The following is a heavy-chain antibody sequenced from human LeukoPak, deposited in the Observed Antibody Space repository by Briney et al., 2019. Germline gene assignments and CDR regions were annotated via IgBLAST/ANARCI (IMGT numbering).Heavy chain of an antibody. CDR3: ARADYYGSGSYLWDPRYYFDY. CDR1: GGSISSYY. J-gene: IGHJ4*02. V-gene: IGHV4-34*01. CDR2: INHSGST. Sequence: PSETLSLTCTVSGGSISSYYWSWIRQPPGKGLEWIGEINHSGSTNYNPSLKSRVTISVDTSKNQFSLKLSSVTAADTAVYYCARADYYGSGSYLWDPRYYFDYWGQGTLVTVSS. D-gene: IGHD3-10*01.